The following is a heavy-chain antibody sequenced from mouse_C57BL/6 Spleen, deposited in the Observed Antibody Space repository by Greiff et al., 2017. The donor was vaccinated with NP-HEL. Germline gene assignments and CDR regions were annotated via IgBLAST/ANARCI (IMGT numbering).Heavy chain of an antibody. CDR1: GYTFTDYY. D-gene: IGHD4-1*01. J-gene: IGHJ3*01. CDR2: INPNNGGT. V-gene: IGHV1-26*01. CDR3: ARAKLGREGFAY. Sequence: VQLQQSGPELVKPGASVKISCKASGYTFTDYYMNWVKQSHGKSLEWIGDINPNNGGTSYNQKFKGKATLTVDKSSSTAYMELRSLTSEDSAVYYCARAKLGREGFAYWGQGTLVTVSA.